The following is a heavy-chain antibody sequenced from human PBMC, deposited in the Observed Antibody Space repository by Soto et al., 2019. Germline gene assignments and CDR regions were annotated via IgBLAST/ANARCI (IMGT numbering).Heavy chain of an antibody. CDR3: ARGKTYYDILTGYYNCWFDP. Sequence: QVQLQESGPGLVKPSETLSLTCTVSGGSISSYYWSWIRQPPGKGLEWIGYIYYSGSTNYNPSLKSRVTISVDTSQNQFSLKLSSVTAADTAVYYCARGKTYYDILTGYYNCWFDPWGQGTLVTVSS. J-gene: IGHJ5*02. CDR1: GGSISSYY. CDR2: IYYSGST. D-gene: IGHD3-9*01. V-gene: IGHV4-59*01.